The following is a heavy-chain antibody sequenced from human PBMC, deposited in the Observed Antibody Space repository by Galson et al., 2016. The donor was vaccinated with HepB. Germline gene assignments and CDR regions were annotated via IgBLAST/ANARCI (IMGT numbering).Heavy chain of an antibody. CDR3: ARDKSQQWLGDFDN. V-gene: IGHV1-3*04. CDR1: GYTFINNA. CDR2: INTGNGNT. Sequence: SCKASGYTFINNAMHWVRQAPGQRLEWMGWINTGNGNTKYSQKFQGRVTIIRDTSASTAYMELSSLRSEDTAIYYCARDKSQQWLGDFDNWGQGTLVTVSS. D-gene: IGHD6-19*01. J-gene: IGHJ4*02.